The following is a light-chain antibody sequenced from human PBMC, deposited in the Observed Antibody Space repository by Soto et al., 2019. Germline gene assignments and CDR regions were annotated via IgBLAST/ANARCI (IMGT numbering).Light chain of an antibody. CDR1: SSNIGNNY. CDR3: GTWDTSLSAVV. J-gene: IGLJ2*01. CDR2: DNN. V-gene: IGLV1-51*01. Sequence: QSVLTQPPSVSAAPGQKVTISCSGSSSNIGNNYVSWYQHLPGTAPKLLIYDNNERPSGIPDRFSGSKSVTSATLGITGLQTGDDADYYCGTWDTSLSAVVFGGGTKLTVL.